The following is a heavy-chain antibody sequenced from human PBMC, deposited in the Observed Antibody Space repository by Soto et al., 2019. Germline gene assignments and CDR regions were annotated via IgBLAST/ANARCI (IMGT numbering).Heavy chain of an antibody. J-gene: IGHJ5*02. V-gene: IGHV3-48*01. CDR1: GFTFSSYS. Sequence: EVQLVESGGGLVQPGGSLRLSCAASGFTFSSYSMNWVRKAPGKGLEWVSYISFARNIIHYIDSVEGRFTISRDNAKNSLYLQMNSLRAEDTAIYYCARVPDGDNNWFDLWGQGTLITVSS. CDR3: ARVPDGDNNWFDL. CDR2: ISFARNII.